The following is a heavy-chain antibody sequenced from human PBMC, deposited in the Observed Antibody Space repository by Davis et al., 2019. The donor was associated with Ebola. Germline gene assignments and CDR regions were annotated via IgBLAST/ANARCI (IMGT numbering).Heavy chain of an antibody. D-gene: IGHD3-10*01. CDR1: GWSSSGSY. CDR2: IIHSGST. V-gene: IGHV4-34*01. CDR3: ATGQRLLWFGESTNGGMDV. Sequence: MPSETLSPTCALYGWSSSGSYWSWIRQPPGKGLEWIGEIIHSGSTNYNPSLKSRVTISVDTSKNQFSLKLSSVTAADTAVYYCATGQRLLWFGESTNGGMDVWGKGTTVTVSS. J-gene: IGHJ6*04.